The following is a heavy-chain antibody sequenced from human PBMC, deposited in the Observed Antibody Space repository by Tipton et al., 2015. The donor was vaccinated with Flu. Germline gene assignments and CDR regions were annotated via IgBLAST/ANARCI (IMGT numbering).Heavy chain of an antibody. V-gene: IGHV4-39*07. J-gene: IGHJ4*02. CDR1: GDSISSSTDY. CDR3: ARLPLPLSYFDY. Sequence: TLSLTCTVSGDSISSSTDYWGWIRQPPGKGLEWIGTMYYDGSTYYNPSLRSRVTISLDTSNNQFSLKLSSVAAADTAVYYCARLPLPLSYFDYWGQGTLVTVSS. CDR2: MYYDGST.